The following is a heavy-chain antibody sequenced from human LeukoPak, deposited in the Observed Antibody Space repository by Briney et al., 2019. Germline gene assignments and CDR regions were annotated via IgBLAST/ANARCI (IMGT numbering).Heavy chain of an antibody. Sequence: GGSLRLSCAASGFTFSSYGMHWVRQAPGKGLEWVAVISYDGSNKYYADSVKGRFTISRDNSKNTLYLQMNSLRAEDTAVYYCATDSSSSHSPGWGQGTLVTVSS. CDR1: GFTFSSYG. V-gene: IGHV3-30*03. J-gene: IGHJ4*02. CDR2: ISYDGSNK. CDR3: ATDSSSSHSPG. D-gene: IGHD6-13*01.